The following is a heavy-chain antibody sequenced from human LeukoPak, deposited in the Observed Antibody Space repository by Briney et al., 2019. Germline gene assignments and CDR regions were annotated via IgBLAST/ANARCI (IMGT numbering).Heavy chain of an antibody. Sequence: GGSLRLSCAGSGSTFNSYAMSWVRQAPGKGLEWVCGIRGSGSETFYADSVKGRFTISRDNSINTLYLQMNSLRVEDTAVYYCAKDLSYCSGGTCYTSRYYGMDVWGQGTTVTVSS. CDR1: GSTFNSYA. CDR3: AKDLSYCSGGTCYTSRYYGMDV. J-gene: IGHJ6*02. V-gene: IGHV3-23*01. D-gene: IGHD2-15*01. CDR2: IRGSGSET.